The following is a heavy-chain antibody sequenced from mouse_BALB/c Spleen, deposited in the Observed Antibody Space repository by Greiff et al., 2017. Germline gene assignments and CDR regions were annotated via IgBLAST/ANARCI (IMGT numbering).Heavy chain of an antibody. CDR3: APYGYDDGAWFAY. CDR1: GFNIKDYY. Sequence: EVQLQQSGAELVRPGALVKLSCKASGFNIKDYYMHWVKQRPEQGLEWIGWIDPENGNTIYDPKFQGKASITADTSSNTAYLQLSSLTSEDTAVYYCAPYGYDDGAWFAYWGQGTLITVSA. V-gene: IGHV14-1*02. J-gene: IGHJ3*01. CDR2: IDPENGNT. D-gene: IGHD2-2*01.